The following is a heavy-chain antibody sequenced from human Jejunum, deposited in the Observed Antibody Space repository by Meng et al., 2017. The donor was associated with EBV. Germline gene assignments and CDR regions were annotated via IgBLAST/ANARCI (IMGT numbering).Heavy chain of an antibody. CDR1: GYIFSNYY. J-gene: IGHJ5*02. Sequence: EVQSIQSGAEVKKPAATVKISCKVSGYIFSNYYIHWVRQAPGEGLEWMGLVDPQDDETLYAEKFQGRVTITADTSPDTAYMELSSLRSEDTAIYYCALVLRARFNYFDPWGQGTLVTVSS. D-gene: IGHD4/OR15-4a*01. V-gene: IGHV1-69-2*01. CDR3: ALVLRARFNYFDP. CDR2: VDPQDDET.